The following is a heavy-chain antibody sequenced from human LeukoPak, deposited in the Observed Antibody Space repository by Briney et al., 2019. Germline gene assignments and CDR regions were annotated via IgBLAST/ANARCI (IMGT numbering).Heavy chain of an antibody. Sequence: ASVKVSCKASGYTFTSYGISWVRQAPGQGLEWMGWINPNSGGTNYAQKFQGRVTMTRDTSISTAYMELSRLRSDDTAVYYCATLGATDAFDIWGQGTMVTVSS. CDR2: INPNSGGT. CDR1: GYTFTSYG. V-gene: IGHV1-2*02. J-gene: IGHJ3*02. CDR3: ATLGATDAFDI. D-gene: IGHD1-26*01.